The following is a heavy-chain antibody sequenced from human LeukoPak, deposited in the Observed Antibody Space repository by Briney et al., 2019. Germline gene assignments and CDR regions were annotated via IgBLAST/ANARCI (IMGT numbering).Heavy chain of an antibody. Sequence: GASVKVSCKASGYTFTGYYMHWVRQAPGQGLEWMGWINPNSGGTNYAQKFQGRVTMTRDTSISTAYMELSRLRSDDTAVYYCARVWIPVVVPAAMPWRGFDPWGQGTLVTVSS. V-gene: IGHV1-2*02. CDR1: GYTFTGYY. D-gene: IGHD2-2*01. J-gene: IGHJ5*02. CDR3: ARVWIPVVVPAAMPWRGFDP. CDR2: INPNSGGT.